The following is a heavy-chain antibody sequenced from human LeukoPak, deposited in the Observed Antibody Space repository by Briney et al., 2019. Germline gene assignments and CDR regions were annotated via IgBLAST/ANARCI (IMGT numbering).Heavy chain of an antibody. CDR2: ISSNGRTI. Sequence: GGSLRLSCATSGLTFSDYYMSWIRQAPGKGLEWISYISSNGRTIYYADSVKGRFTISRDNARKSVYLQMNSLRAEDTAIYCCARTQQWLVSGFDPWGQGTLVTVSS. CDR3: ARTQQWLVSGFDP. V-gene: IGHV3-11*01. CDR1: GLTFSDYY. J-gene: IGHJ5*02. D-gene: IGHD6-19*01.